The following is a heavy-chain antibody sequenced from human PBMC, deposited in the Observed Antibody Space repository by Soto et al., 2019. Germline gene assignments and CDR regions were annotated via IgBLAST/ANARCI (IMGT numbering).Heavy chain of an antibody. CDR3: ARDDYDSSGYYFSY. V-gene: IGHV3-30-3*01. CDR2: VSYDGANK. CDR1: GFTFSSYS. D-gene: IGHD3-22*01. Sequence: GGSLRLSCAASGFTFSSYSMHWVRQAPGKGLEWVAVVSYDGANKYYAVSVEGRFTISRDNSKNTLFLQMNSLTAEDTAVYYCARDDYDSSGYYFSYWGQGTLVTVSS. J-gene: IGHJ4*02.